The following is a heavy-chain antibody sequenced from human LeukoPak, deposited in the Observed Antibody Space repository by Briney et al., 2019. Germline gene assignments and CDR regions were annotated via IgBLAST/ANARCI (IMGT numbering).Heavy chain of an antibody. J-gene: IGHJ4*02. D-gene: IGHD3-10*01. V-gene: IGHV1-69*05. CDR2: SIPIFGTA. CDR1: GGTFSSYA. Sequence: ASVKVSCKASGGTFSSYAISWVRHAPGPGHEWMGGSIPIFGTANYAQKFQGRVTITTDESTSTAYMELSSLRSEDTAVYYCAGYGPPSDYYFADWGEGTLVTVPS. CDR3: AGYGPPSDYYFAD.